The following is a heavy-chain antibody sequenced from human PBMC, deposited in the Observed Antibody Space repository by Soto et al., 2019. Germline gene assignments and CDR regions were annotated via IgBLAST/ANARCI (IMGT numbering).Heavy chain of an antibody. D-gene: IGHD3-16*01. CDR1: GGTFSSYA. Sequence: QVQLVQSGAEVKKPGSSVKVSCKASGGTFSSYAISWVRQAPGQGLEWMGGIIPIFGTANYAQKLQGRVTITADKATSTAYMELSSLSSEDTDVYYCARAPKLARGGCDYWGQGALVTVS. J-gene: IGHJ4*02. CDR2: IIPIFGTA. CDR3: ARAPKLARGGCDY. V-gene: IGHV1-69*06.